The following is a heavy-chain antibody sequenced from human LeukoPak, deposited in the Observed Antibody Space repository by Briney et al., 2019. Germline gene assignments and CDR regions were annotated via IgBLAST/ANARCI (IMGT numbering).Heavy chain of an antibody. D-gene: IGHD5-24*01. V-gene: IGHV4-34*01. J-gene: IGHJ4*02. Sequence: SETLSLTCAVYGXSFSGYYWSWIRQPPGKGLEWIGEINHSGSTNYNPSLKSRVTISVDTSKNQFSLKLSSVTAADTAVYYCARGRWGGYNFRGSYYFVYWGQGTLVTVSS. CDR2: INHSGST. CDR3: ARGRWGGYNFRGSYYFVY. CDR1: GXSFSGYY.